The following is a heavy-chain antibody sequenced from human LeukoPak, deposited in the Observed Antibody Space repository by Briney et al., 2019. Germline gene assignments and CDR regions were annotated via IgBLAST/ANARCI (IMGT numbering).Heavy chain of an antibody. CDR1: GYTFTSYG. V-gene: IGHV1-18*01. CDR2: ISAYNGNT. D-gene: IGHD3-3*01. Sequence: VASVKVSCKASGYTFTSYGISWVRQAPGQGLEWMGWISAYNGNTNYAQKLQGRVTMTTDTSTSTAYMELRSLRSDDTAVYYCARDRGDLEWLQYYYYYGMDVWGQGTTVTVSS. J-gene: IGHJ6*02. CDR3: ARDRGDLEWLQYYYYYGMDV.